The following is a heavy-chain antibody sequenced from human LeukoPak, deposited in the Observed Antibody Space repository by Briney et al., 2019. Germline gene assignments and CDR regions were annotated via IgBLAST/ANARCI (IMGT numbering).Heavy chain of an antibody. CDR2: IKQDGSEK. V-gene: IGHV3-7*03. CDR3: AREMARLLWFGESLNNWFDP. J-gene: IGHJ5*02. Sequence: GGSLRLSCAASGFTFSSYWMSWVRQAPGKGLEWVANIKQDGSEKYYVDSVKGRFTISRDNAKNSLYLQMNSLRAEDTAVYYCAREMARLLWFGESLNNWFDPWGQGTLVTVSP. D-gene: IGHD3-10*01. CDR1: GFTFSSYW.